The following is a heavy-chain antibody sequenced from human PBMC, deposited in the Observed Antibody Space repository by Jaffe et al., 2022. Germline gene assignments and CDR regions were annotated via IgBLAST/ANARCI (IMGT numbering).Heavy chain of an antibody. Sequence: QVQLHESGPGLVKASETLSLTCTVSGGSISPFYWSWLRQPPGKGLEWIGYVYYRGSTNYSPSLRSRVTISRDTSKSQFSLKLTSVTAADTAVYYCARTLEGPIGGRSLKVFFYYLDVWGKGTTVTVS. CDR2: VYYRGST. CDR3: ARTLEGPIGGRSLKVFFYYLDV. J-gene: IGHJ6*03. D-gene: IGHD3-16*01. V-gene: IGHV4-59*01. CDR1: GGSISPFY.